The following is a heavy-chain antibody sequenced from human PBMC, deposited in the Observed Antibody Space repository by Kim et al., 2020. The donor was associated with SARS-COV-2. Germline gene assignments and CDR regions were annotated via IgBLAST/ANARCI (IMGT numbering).Heavy chain of an antibody. V-gene: IGHV3-64D*09. CDR2: ISSNGGST. Sequence: GGSLRLSCSASGFTFSSYAMHWVRQAPGKGLEYVSAISSNGGSTYYADSVKGRFTISRDNSKNTLYLQMSSLRAEDTAVYYCVKDPRGLYYYGSGSYHIDYGMDVWGQGTTVTVSS. CDR1: GFTFSSYA. CDR3: VKDPRGLYYYGSGSYHIDYGMDV. J-gene: IGHJ6*02. D-gene: IGHD3-10*01.